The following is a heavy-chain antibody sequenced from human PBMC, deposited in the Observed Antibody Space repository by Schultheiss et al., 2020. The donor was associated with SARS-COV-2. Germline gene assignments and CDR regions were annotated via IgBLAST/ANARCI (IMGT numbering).Heavy chain of an antibody. D-gene: IGHD6-13*01. J-gene: IGHJ5*02. CDR1: GFTVSSNY. V-gene: IGHV3-21*04. Sequence: GGSLRLSCAASGFTVSSNYMSWVRQAPGKGLEWVSSISSSSSYIYYADSVKGRFTISRDNAKNSLYLQMNSLRAEDTAVYYCAKGGKGSSWYWFDPWGQGTLVTVSS. CDR3: AKGGKGSSWYWFDP. CDR2: ISSSSSYI.